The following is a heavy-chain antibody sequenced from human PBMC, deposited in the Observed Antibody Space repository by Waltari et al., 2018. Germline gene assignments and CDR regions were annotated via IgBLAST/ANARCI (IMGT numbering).Heavy chain of an antibody. CDR3: AKAAADFDAFDI. D-gene: IGHD6-13*01. CDR2: IYSGGST. Sequence: EVQLLESGGGLVQPGGSLRLSCAASGFTFSSYDMSWVRQAPGKGLEWVSVIYSGGSTYYADSVKGRFTISRDNSKNTLYLQMNSLRAEDTAVYYCAKAAADFDAFDIWGQGTMVTVSS. J-gene: IGHJ3*02. CDR1: GFTFSSYD. V-gene: IGHV3-23*03.